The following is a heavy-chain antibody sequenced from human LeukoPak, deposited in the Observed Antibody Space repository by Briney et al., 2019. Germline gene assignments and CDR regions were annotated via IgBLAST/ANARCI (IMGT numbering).Heavy chain of an antibody. J-gene: IGHJ3*02. CDR1: GFTFSSYE. Sequence: PGGSLRLSCAASGFTFSSYEMNWVRQAPGKGLEWVSYISSSGSTIYYADSVKGRFTISRDNAKNSLYLQMNSLRAEDTAVYYCARDDIDRRRRTNAFDIWGQGTMVTVSS. D-gene: IGHD1-14*01. CDR3: ARDDIDRRRRTNAFDI. CDR2: ISSSGSTI. V-gene: IGHV3-48*03.